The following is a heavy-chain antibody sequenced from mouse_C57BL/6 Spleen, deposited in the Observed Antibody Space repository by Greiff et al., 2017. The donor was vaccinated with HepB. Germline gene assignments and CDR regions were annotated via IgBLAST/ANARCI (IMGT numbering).Heavy chain of an antibody. V-gene: IGHV1-26*01. J-gene: IGHJ2*01. Sequence: EVQLQQSGPELVKPGASVKISCKASGYTFTDYYMNWVKQSHGKSLEWIGDINPNNGGTSYNQKFKGKATLTVDKSSSTAYMELRSLTSEDSAVYYCARSDSIYDGYDWGQGTTLTVSS. CDR2: INPNNGGT. D-gene: IGHD2-3*01. CDR1: GYTFTDYY. CDR3: ARSDSIYDGYD.